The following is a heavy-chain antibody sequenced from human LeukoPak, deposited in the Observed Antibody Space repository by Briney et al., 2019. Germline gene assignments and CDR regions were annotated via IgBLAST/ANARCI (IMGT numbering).Heavy chain of an antibody. CDR3: ARAPTPDLGSYVYDN. CDR1: GDSVSSNSAT. J-gene: IGHJ4*02. CDR2: TYYRSKWYH. V-gene: IGHV6-1*01. Sequence: SQTLSLTCAISGDSVSSNSATWNWIRQSPSRGLEWLGRTYYRSKWYHDYAVSVKSRISINPDTSKNQFSLQLNSVTPEDTAVYHCARAPTPDLGSYVYDNWGQGTLVTVSS. D-gene: IGHD5/OR15-5a*01.